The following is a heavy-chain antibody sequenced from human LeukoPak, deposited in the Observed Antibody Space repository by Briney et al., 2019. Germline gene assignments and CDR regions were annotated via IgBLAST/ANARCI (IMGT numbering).Heavy chain of an antibody. V-gene: IGHV3-23*01. D-gene: IGHD3-16*02. Sequence: GGSLRLPCAASGFTFRSSAMSWVRQAPGKGLEWVASISGSGDTTYYTDSVKGRFTVSRDNSENTLSLQMSSLRAEDTAVYYCAKISVGTLGGILVISDWGQGNLVTVSS. J-gene: IGHJ4*02. CDR1: GFTFRSSA. CDR3: AKISVGTLGGILVISD. CDR2: ISGSGDTT.